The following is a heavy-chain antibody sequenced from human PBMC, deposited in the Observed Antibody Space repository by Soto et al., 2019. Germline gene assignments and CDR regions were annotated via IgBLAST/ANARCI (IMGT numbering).Heavy chain of an antibody. CDR1: GFTFSSYA. CDR2: ISGSGGST. V-gene: IGHV3-23*01. J-gene: IGHJ4*02. Sequence: GGSLRLSCAASGFTFSSYAMSWVRQAPGKGLEWVSAISGSGGSTYYADSVKGRFTISRDNSKNTLYLQMNSLRAEDTAVYYCAKLWIGSWYGGRFGRTEPPHFDYWGQGTLVTVSS. D-gene: IGHD6-13*01. CDR3: AKLWIGSWYGGRFGRTEPPHFDY.